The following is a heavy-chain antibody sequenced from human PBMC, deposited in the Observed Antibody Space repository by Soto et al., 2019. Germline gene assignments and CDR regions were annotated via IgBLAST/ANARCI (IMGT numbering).Heavy chain of an antibody. D-gene: IGHD6-6*01. J-gene: IGHJ3*02. V-gene: IGHV1-46*01. Sequence: ASVKVSCKASGYTFTSYYMHWVRQAPGRGLEWMGIINPSGGSTSYAQKFQGRVTMTRDTSTSTVYMELSSLRSEDTAVYYCARGSKEPEYSSSSYWSGAFDIWGQGTMVTVSS. CDR1: GYTFTSYY. CDR3: ARGSKEPEYSSSSYWSGAFDI. CDR2: INPSGGST.